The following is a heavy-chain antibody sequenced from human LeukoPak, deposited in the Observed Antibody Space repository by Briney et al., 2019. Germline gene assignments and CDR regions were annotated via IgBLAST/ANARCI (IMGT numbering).Heavy chain of an antibody. CDR3: ARSRGSSGWYKCFDY. CDR1: GGSISSGSYY. D-gene: IGHD6-19*01. CDR2: MYTSGST. Sequence: SETLSLTCTVSGGSISSGSYYWSWLRQPAGQGLEYIGRMYTSGSTNYNPSLKSRVTISVDTSKNQFSLKLSSVTAADTAVYYCARSRGSSGWYKCFDYWGQGTLVTVSS. V-gene: IGHV4-61*02. J-gene: IGHJ4*02.